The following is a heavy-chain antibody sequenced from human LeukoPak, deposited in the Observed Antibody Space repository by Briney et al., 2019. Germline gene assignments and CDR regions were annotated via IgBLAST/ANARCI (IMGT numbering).Heavy chain of an antibody. CDR3: AELDGMDV. V-gene: IGHV3-48*01. CDR1: GFTFSSYS. J-gene: IGHJ6*02. Sequence: GGSLRLSCAASGFTFSSYSMNWVRQAPGKGLEWVSYISSSSTIYYADSVKGRFTISRDNAKNSLYLQMNSLRAEDTAVYYCAELDGMDVWGQGTTVTVSS. CDR2: ISSSSTI.